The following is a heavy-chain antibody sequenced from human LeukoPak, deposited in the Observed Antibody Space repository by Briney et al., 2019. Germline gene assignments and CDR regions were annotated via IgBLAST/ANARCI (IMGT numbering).Heavy chain of an antibody. CDR2: INHSGST. Sequence: SETLSLTCAVYGGSFRGYYWSWIRQPPGKGLEWIGEINHSGSTNYNPFLKSRVTISVDTSKNQFSLKLSSVTAADTAVYYCARGATIFGVVMHKFYYFYMDVWGKGTTVTVSS. D-gene: IGHD3-3*01. V-gene: IGHV4-34*01. CDR3: ARGATIFGVVMHKFYYFYMDV. J-gene: IGHJ6*03. CDR1: GGSFRGYY.